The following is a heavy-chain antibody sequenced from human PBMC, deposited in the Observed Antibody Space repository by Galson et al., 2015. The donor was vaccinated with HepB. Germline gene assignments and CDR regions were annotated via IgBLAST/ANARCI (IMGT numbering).Heavy chain of an antibody. CDR3: ARDGQEMVLLNTQYWYFDL. J-gene: IGHJ2*01. Sequence: SVKVSCKASGGTFSSYAISWVRQAPGQGLEWMGGIIPIFGTANYAQKFQGRVTITADESTSTAYMELSSLRSEDTAVYYCARDGQEMVLLNTQYWYFDLWGRGTLVTVSS. CDR2: IIPIFGTA. D-gene: IGHD5-24*01. V-gene: IGHV1-69*13. CDR1: GGTFSSYA.